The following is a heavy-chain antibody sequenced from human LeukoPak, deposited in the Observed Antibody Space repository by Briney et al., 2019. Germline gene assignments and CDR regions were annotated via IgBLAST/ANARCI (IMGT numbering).Heavy chain of an antibody. D-gene: IGHD1-7*01. J-gene: IGHJ3*01. CDR2: ISYDGSNK. Sequence: GSLRLSCAASGFTFSSYAMHWVRQAPGKGLEWVAVISYDGSNKYYADSVKGRFTIARDNSKNALSLQMNSLREDDTAVYYCARNYEGLFWGQGTMVTVSS. CDR1: GFTFSSYA. V-gene: IGHV3-30*04. CDR3: ARNYEGLF.